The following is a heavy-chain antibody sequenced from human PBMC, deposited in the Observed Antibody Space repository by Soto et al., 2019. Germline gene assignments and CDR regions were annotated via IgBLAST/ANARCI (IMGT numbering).Heavy chain of an antibody. CDR3: ARDSGYDSSPFDY. CDR2: MNTNSGGT. J-gene: IGHJ4*02. CDR1: GYTFTGYY. Sequence: QVQLVQSGAEVKKPGASVKVSCNASGYTFTGYYMHWVRQAPGQGLEWMGCMNTNSGGTNYAQKCQSWVAMTRNTSITTAYMELSRLRSADTAVYYCARDSGYDSSPFDYWGQGTLVTVSS. V-gene: IGHV1-2*04. D-gene: IGHD5-12*01.